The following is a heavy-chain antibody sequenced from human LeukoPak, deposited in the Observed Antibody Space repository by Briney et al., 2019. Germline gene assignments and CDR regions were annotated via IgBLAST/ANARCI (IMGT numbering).Heavy chain of an antibody. V-gene: IGHV3-11*01. CDR1: GFIFGDYY. J-gene: IGHJ4*02. D-gene: IGHD2-2*01. CDR2: ISSSGSAT. Sequence: GGSLRLFCTASGFIFGDYYMNWIRQAPGKGREGVSYISSSGSATHYADSVKGRFTISRDNAKNSLYLQMHSLRVEDTAIYFCARGDSSWYYFDNWGQGTLVTVSS. CDR3: ARGDSSWYYFDN.